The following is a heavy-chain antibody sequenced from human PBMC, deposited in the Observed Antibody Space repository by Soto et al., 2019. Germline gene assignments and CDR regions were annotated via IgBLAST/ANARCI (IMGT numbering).Heavy chain of an antibody. D-gene: IGHD6-13*01. CDR3: ARGEYSSSWYSAYYYYGMDV. CDR1: GGSFSGYY. Sequence: SETLSLTCAVYGGSFSGYYWSWIRQPPGKGLEWIGEINHSGSTNYSPSLKSRVTISVDTSKNQFSLKLSSVTAADTAVYYCARGEYSSSWYSAYYYYGMDVWGQGTTVTVSS. V-gene: IGHV4-34*01. CDR2: INHSGST. J-gene: IGHJ6*02.